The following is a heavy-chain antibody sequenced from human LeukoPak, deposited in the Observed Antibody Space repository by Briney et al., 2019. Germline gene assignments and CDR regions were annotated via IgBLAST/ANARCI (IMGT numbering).Heavy chain of an antibody. D-gene: IGHD3-22*01. CDR1: GFTFSSYA. V-gene: IGHV3-23*01. Sequence: GGSLRLSCAASGFTFSSYAMSWVRQAPGKGLEWVSAISGSGGSTYYADSVKGRFTISRDNSKNTLYLQMNSLRAEDTAVYYRAKYITMIVVVISDAFDIWGQGTMVTVSS. CDR2: ISGSGGST. J-gene: IGHJ3*02. CDR3: AKYITMIVVVISDAFDI.